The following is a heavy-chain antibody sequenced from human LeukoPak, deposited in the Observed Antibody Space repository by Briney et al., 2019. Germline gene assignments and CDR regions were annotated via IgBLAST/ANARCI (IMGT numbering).Heavy chain of an antibody. CDR2: FYPGDSDT. D-gene: IGHD3-10*01. V-gene: IGHV5-51*01. J-gene: IGHJ4*02. CDR1: GYSFTSHW. CDR3: ARQDGYGSDGTFDF. Sequence: GESLKISCEASGYSFTSHWIGWVRQMPGKGLEWMGIFYPGDSDTRYSPSFQGQVTFSADRSITTAYLQWSSLKASDTAMYYCARQDGYGSDGTFDFWGQGTLVTVSS.